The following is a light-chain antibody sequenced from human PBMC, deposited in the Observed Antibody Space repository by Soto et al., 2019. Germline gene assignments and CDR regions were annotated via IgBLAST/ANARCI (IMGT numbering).Light chain of an antibody. CDR2: DVS. CDR3: SSYTVRVTLE. J-gene: IGLJ2*01. V-gene: IGLV2-14*03. Sequence: QSALTQPASVSGSPGQSITISCSGTSSDIGRYNSVSWYQQHPGKAPKLMIYDVSNRPSGVSDRFSGSKSGNTASLTISGLQAEDEADYYCSSYTVRVTLEFGGGTQWTVL. CDR1: SSDIGRYNS.